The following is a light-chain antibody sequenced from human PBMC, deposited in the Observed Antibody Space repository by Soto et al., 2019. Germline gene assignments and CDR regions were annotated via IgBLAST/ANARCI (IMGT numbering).Light chain of an antibody. CDR2: GAS. J-gene: IGKJ1*01. CDR3: QQYDTSPRT. CDR1: QTVNSIY. V-gene: IGKV3-20*01. Sequence: EIVLTQSPGTLSLYRGERATLSCRASQTVNSIYFAWYQRKPGQAPRLLIYGASNRATGIPDRFSGSGSGTDFTLTISRLEVEDFGVYYCQQYDTSPRTFGQGTKVEIK.